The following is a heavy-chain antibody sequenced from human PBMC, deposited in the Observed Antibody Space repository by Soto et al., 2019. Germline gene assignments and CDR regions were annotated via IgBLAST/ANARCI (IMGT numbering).Heavy chain of an antibody. V-gene: IGHV3-21*01. CDR1: GFLFNSYT. CDR3: ARDMAYEQTLFDF. CDR2: IGSSGDYI. J-gene: IGHJ4*02. Sequence: GGSLILSCAASGFLFNSYTMNWVRQAPGQGLEWVASIGSSGDYIHYADAVNGRFIISRDNTRKALYLQMTRVTAGDTAVYYCARDMAYEQTLFDFWGQGAQVTVSS. D-gene: IGHD3-22*01.